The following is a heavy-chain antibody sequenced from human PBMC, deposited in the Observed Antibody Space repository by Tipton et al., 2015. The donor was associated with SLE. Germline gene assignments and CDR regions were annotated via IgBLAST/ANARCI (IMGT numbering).Heavy chain of an antibody. J-gene: IGHJ4*02. CDR3: ARGGGSYYDY. Sequence: TLSLTCTVSGGSISGYYWSWIRQPAGKGLEWIGRVYSSGSTIYNPSIKSRLTLSLDTSKNQFSLRVRSVTAADTAVYYCARGGGSYYDYWGRGTLVTVSS. V-gene: IGHV4-4*07. CDR1: GGSISGYY. D-gene: IGHD1-26*01. CDR2: VYSSGST.